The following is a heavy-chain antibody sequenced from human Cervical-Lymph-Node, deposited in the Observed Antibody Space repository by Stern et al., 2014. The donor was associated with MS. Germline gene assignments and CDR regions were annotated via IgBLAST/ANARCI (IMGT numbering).Heavy chain of an antibody. V-gene: IGHV5-51*01. CDR2: IYAGDSDT. CDR1: GYSFTTGW. D-gene: IGHD3-16*01. Sequence: EVQLVASGAEAKKAGESLKISCQGSGYSFTTGWTGWVRQKPGKGLEWMGIIYAGDSDTKYSPSFQGQVSISADKSINTAYLEWSSLKASDTAMYYCARQRGTSEIDYWGQGTLVTVSS. J-gene: IGHJ4*02. CDR3: ARQRGTSEIDY.